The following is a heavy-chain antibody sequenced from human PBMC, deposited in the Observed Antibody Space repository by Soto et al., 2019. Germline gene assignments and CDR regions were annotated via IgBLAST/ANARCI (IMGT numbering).Heavy chain of an antibody. V-gene: IGHV1-18*01. Sequence: ASVKVSCKASGFTFAIYGITWVRQAPGQGLEWMGWINPYNGNTNYAQKFQGRVTMTTDTSTSTGYMELRSLRSDDTAVYYCARVVAAAPVYYGMDVWGQGTTVTV. CDR3: ARVVAAAPVYYGMDV. CDR1: GFTFAIYG. D-gene: IGHD2-15*01. J-gene: IGHJ6*02. CDR2: INPYNGNT.